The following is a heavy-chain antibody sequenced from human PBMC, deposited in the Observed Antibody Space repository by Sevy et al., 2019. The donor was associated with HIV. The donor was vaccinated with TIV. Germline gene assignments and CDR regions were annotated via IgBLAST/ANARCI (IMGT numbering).Heavy chain of an antibody. CDR3: ARRYYDILTGYFYYYYMDV. V-gene: IGHV1-2*02. D-gene: IGHD3-9*01. J-gene: IGHJ6*03. Sequence: ASVKFSCKASGYTFTGYYMHWVRQAPGQGLEWMGWINPNSGGKNYAQKFQGRVTMTRDTSISTAYMELSRLRSDDTAVYYCARRYYDILTGYFYYYYMDVWGKGTTVTVSS. CDR2: INPNSGGK. CDR1: GYTFTGYY.